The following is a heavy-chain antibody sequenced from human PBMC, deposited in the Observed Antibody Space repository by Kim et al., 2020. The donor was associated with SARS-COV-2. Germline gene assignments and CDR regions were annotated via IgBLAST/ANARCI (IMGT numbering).Heavy chain of an antibody. D-gene: IGHD3-10*01. CDR1: GGSISSYY. V-gene: IGHV4-59*01. J-gene: IGHJ4*02. CDR3: ARSWFGELPDY. CDR2: IYYSGST. Sequence: SETLSLTCTVSGGSISSYYWSWIRQPPGKGLEWIGYIYYSGSTNYNPSLKSRVTISVDTSKNQFSLKLSSVTAADTAVYYCARSWFGELPDYLGQGTLVTVSS.